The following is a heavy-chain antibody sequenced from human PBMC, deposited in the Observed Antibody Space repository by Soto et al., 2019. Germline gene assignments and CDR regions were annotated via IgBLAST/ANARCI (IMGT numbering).Heavy chain of an antibody. CDR1: GFTFSSYA. V-gene: IGHV3-30-3*02. D-gene: IGHD6-6*01. CDR3: AKNRAARTPSGWFDP. Sequence: GGSLRLSCAASGFTFSSYAMHWVRQAPGKGLEWVAVISSDGSNKYYADSVKGRFTLSRDNAKNTLYLQMNSLRAEDTAVYYCAKNRAARTPSGWFDPRGQGTLVTVSS. J-gene: IGHJ5*02. CDR2: ISSDGSNK.